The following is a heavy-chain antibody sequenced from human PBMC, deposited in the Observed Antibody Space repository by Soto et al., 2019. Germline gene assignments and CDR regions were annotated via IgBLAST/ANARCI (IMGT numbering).Heavy chain of an antibody. CDR1: GFTFSSYS. D-gene: IGHD1-26*01. V-gene: IGHV3-21*01. CDR3: ARETSGSYYFDY. CDR2: ISSSSSYI. Sequence: WGSLRLSCAASGFTFSSYSMKWVRQAPGKGLEWVSSISSSSSYIYYADSVKERFTITRNNSKNSLYLQMNNLRAEDTAVYYYARETSGSYYFDYWGQGTLVTVSS. J-gene: IGHJ4*02.